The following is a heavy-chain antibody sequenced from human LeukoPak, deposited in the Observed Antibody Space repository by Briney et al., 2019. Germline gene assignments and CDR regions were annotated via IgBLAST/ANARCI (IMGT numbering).Heavy chain of an antibody. V-gene: IGHV3-23*01. Sequence: GGSLRLSCATSGFIFSTYALSWVRQAPGKGLEWASSISGSGGSTYHADSVKGRLTISRDSSKNTLYLQMNSLRAEDTAIYCCARVIRAAPGKGYFDYWGQGTLVTVSS. J-gene: IGHJ4*02. CDR3: ARVIRAAPGKGYFDY. CDR2: ISGSGGST. D-gene: IGHD6-13*01. CDR1: GFIFSTYA.